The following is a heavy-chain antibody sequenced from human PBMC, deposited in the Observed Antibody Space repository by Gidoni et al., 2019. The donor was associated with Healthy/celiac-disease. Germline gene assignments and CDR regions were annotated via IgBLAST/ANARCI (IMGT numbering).Heavy chain of an antibody. D-gene: IGHD6-19*01. CDR2: ISWDGGST. Sequence: EVQLVESGGVVVQPGGSLRLSCAASGFPFDDYTMHWVRQAPGKGLEWVSRISWDGGSTYYADSVKGRFTISRDNSKNPLYLQMNSLRTEDTALYYCAKDRSIAVAGTGIDYWGQGTLVTVSS. V-gene: IGHV3-43*01. CDR3: AKDRSIAVAGTGIDY. CDR1: GFPFDDYT. J-gene: IGHJ4*02.